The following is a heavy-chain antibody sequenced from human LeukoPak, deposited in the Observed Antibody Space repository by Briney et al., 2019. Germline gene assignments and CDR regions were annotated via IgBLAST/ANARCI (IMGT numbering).Heavy chain of an antibody. Sequence: GESLKXSCXGSGYSFTTYXIGXXXQMPGKGLEXXXXIYXXDXXTTXSPSFQGQVTXXAXKXISTAYLQWSSLKASDNAMYYCARHEVEVGITTFLTYWGQGTLVTVSS. CDR1: GYSFTTYX. CDR3: ARHEVEVGITTFLTY. D-gene: IGHD1-26*01. J-gene: IGHJ4*02. V-gene: IGHV5-51*01. CDR2: IYXXDXXT.